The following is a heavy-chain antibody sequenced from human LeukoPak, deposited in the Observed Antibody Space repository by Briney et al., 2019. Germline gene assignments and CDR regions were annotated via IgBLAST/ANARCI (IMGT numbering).Heavy chain of an antibody. J-gene: IGHJ4*02. CDR3: ARLGLECYDNSGYYYFDY. CDR1: GYSFTNYW. D-gene: IGHD3-22*01. V-gene: IGHV5-51*01. CDR2: IYPGDSDY. Sequence: GESLKISCKASGYSFTNYWIGLGRQMPGKGLELMWTIYPGDSDYRYRPSFKVRVTIEADKPIRTAYLQWSSLKASDTAMYYCARLGLECYDNSGYYYFDYWVQGGMVSVSS.